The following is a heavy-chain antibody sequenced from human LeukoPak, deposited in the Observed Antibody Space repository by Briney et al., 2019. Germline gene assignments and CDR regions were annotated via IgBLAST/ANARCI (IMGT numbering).Heavy chain of an antibody. CDR3: TRMTTGRDY. Sequence: SETLSLTCAVSGVSFNDYYWSWVRQTPGKGLEWIGEINHSGYTNDSPSLKSRVTPSIDTSRKQFSLNLRSVTVADTGIYYCTRMTTGRDYWGQGTLVTVSS. D-gene: IGHD4-17*01. CDR1: GVSFNDYY. CDR2: INHSGYT. V-gene: IGHV4-34*01. J-gene: IGHJ4*02.